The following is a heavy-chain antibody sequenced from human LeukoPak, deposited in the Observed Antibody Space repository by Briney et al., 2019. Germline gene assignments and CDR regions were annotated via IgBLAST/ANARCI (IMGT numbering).Heavy chain of an antibody. Sequence: PGGSLRLSCAASGFTFSSYWMPWVRHAPGKGVVWVSRINSDGSSTSYADSVKGRFTISRDNAKNTLYLQMNSLRAEDTAVYYCARSYFWFREFFDYWGQGTLVTVSS. D-gene: IGHD2/OR15-2a*01. J-gene: IGHJ4*02. V-gene: IGHV3-74*01. CDR2: INSDGSST. CDR1: GFTFSSYW. CDR3: ARSYFWFREFFDY.